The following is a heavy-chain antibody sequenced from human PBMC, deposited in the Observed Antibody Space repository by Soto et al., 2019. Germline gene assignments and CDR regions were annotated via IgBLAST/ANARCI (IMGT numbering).Heavy chain of an antibody. CDR3: ARVNFGELSAHFDY. V-gene: IGHV4-31*03. CDR2: IYYSGST. Sequence: SETLSLTCTVSGGSISSGGYYWSWIRQHPGKGLEWIGYIYYSGSTYYNPSLKSRVTISVDTSKNQFSLKLSSVTAADTAVYYCARVNFGELSAHFDYWGQGTLVT. J-gene: IGHJ4*02. D-gene: IGHD3-10*01. CDR1: GGSISSGGYY.